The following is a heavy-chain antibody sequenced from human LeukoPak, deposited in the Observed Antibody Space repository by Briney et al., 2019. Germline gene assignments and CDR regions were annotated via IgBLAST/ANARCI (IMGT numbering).Heavy chain of an antibody. CDR3: ARDRYAYMDV. J-gene: IGHJ6*03. D-gene: IGHD5-12*01. V-gene: IGHV3-48*01. CDR2: ISSSSSTI. CDR1: GFTFSSYS. Sequence: VESLRLSCAASGFTFSSYSMNWVRQAPGKGLEWVSYISSSSSTIYYADSVKGRFTISRDNAKNSLYLQMNSLRAEDTAVYYCARDRYAYMDVWGKGTTVTVSS.